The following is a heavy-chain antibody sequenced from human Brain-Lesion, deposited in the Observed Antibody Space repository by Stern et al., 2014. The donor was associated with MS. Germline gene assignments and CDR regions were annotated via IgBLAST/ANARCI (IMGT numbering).Heavy chain of an antibody. CDR2: IFNSGST. V-gene: IGHV4-61*02. J-gene: IGHJ6*02. D-gene: IGHD2-2*01. CDR1: GGSISSGGSY. Sequence: QVQLVESGPGLVKPSQTLSLSCTVSGGSISSGGSYWSWIRQPAGEGLEWIGRIFNSGSTSYNPPLKSRVPLSIEPSKNQFFLRLNSMAAADTAVYYCARGRVVPGFQYYATDVWGQGATVIVSS. CDR3: ARGRVVPGFQYYATDV.